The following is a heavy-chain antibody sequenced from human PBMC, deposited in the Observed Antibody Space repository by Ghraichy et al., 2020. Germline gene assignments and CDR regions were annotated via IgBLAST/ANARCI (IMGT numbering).Heavy chain of an antibody. J-gene: IGHJ3*02. CDR1: GYSFTSYW. D-gene: IGHD3-22*01. V-gene: IGHV5-51*01. Sequence: GESLNISCKGSGYSFTSYWIGWVRQMPGKGLEWMGIIYPGDSDTRYSPSFQGQVTISADKSISTAYLQWSSLKASDTAMYYCARVYYYDSSGADAFDIWGHGTMVTVSS. CDR3: ARVYYYDSSGADAFDI. CDR2: IYPGDSDT.